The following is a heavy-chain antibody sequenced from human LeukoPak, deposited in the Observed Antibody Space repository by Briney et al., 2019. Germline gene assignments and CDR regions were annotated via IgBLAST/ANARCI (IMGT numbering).Heavy chain of an antibody. CDR2: IQYDGSNQ. V-gene: IGHV3-30*02. CDR1: GFTFNAYG. CDR3: AKDRCSNGIGCYYYYMDV. J-gene: IGHJ6*03. Sequence: GGSLRLSCAAPGFTFNAYGMHWVRQAPGKGLEWVAYIQYDGSNQQYADSVKGRFSISRDSSKNILYLQMNSLRAEDTAVYYCAKDRCSNGIGCYYYYMDVWGKGTTVTIS. D-gene: IGHD2-8*01.